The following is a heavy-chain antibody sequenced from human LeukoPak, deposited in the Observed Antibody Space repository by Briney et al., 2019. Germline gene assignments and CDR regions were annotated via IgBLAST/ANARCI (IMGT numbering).Heavy chain of an antibody. CDR1: GGSISSSSYY. V-gene: IGHV4-39*07. CDR2: IYYSGST. CDR3: ARVKRYYYCMDV. J-gene: IGHJ6*03. Sequence: SETLSLTCTVSGGSISSSSYYWGWIRQPPGKGLEWIGSIYYSGSTYYNPSLKSRVTISVDTSKNQFSLKLSSVTAADTAVYYCARVKRYYYCMDVWGKGTTVTVSS.